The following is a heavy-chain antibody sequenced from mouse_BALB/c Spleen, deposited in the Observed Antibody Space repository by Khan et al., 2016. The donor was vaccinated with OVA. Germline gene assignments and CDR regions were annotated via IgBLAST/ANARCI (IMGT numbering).Heavy chain of an antibody. CDR2: INTYTGET. D-gene: IGHD2-12*01. Sequence: QIQLVQSGPELKKPGETVKISCKASGYTFTNYGMNWVKQAPGKGLKWMGWINTYTGETTYADDFKGRFAFSLENSANTAYLQLNNLKNEDTATYVCARSASYEFFDVWGAGTTVTVSS. CDR1: GYTFTNYG. J-gene: IGHJ1*01. V-gene: IGHV9-3-1*01. CDR3: ARSASYEFFDV.